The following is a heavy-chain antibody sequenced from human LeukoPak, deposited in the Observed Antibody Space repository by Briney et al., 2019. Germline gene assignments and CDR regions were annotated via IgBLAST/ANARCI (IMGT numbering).Heavy chain of an antibody. Sequence: GRSLRLSCVASGFNFNNYAMHWVRQAPGKGLEWVAGISYDGSDKYYVESVKGRFTISRDNSKNTLYLLLNSVTTEDTALYYCVRDERDTVTVTALLDYWGQGTLVTVSS. D-gene: IGHD2-21*02. CDR1: GFNFNNYA. J-gene: IGHJ4*02. CDR2: ISYDGSDK. V-gene: IGHV3-30*04. CDR3: VRDERDTVTVTALLDY.